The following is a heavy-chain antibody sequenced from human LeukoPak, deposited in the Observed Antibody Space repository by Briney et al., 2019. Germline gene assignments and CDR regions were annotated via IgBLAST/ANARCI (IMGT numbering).Heavy chain of an antibody. J-gene: IGHJ4*02. CDR1: GFTFSSYS. V-gene: IGHV3-21*01. D-gene: IGHD5-18*01. Sequence: GGSLRLSCAASGFTFSSYSMNWVRQAPGKGLEWVSSISSSGSYIYYADSVKGRFTISRDNAKNSLYLQMNSLRAEDTAVYYCAGSEYSYGYVYAYWGQGTLVTVSS. CDR3: AGSEYSYGYVYAY. CDR2: ISSSGSYI.